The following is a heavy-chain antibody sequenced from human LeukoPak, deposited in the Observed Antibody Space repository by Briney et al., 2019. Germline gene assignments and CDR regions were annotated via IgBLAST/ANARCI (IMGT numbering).Heavy chain of an antibody. CDR3: ARESQDLYSYYLDV. CDR2: IIPIFGTT. V-gene: IGHV1-69*13. CDR1: GGTFSTYA. Sequence: GASVRVSCKASGGTFSTYAISWVRQAPGQGLEWMGGIIPIFGTTTYAQKFQGRVTITADESTSTAYMELSSLKSEDTAVYYCARESQDLYSYYLDVWGKGTTVTVSS. D-gene: IGHD2-15*01. J-gene: IGHJ6*03.